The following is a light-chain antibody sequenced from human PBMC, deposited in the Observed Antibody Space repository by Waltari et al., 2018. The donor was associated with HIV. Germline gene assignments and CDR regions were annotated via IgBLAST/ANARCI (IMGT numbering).Light chain of an antibody. CDR2: ENT. Sequence: QSVLTQPPSVSAAPGQRVTISCSGSSSNIGKNYVSWYQQRPRTAPKLPIYENTKRPSGIPDRFSGSKSGTSATLGITGLQTGDEADYYCETWDSSLSAGVFGGGTKVTVL. V-gene: IGLV1-51*02. J-gene: IGLJ2*01. CDR3: ETWDSSLSAGV. CDR1: SSNIGKNY.